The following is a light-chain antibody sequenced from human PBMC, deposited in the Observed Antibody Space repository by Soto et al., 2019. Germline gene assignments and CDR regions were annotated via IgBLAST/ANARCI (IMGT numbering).Light chain of an antibody. CDR2: GAS. CDR3: QQYGSSPLLT. CDR1: QSVSSSY. V-gene: IGKV3-20*01. J-gene: IGKJ4*01. Sequence: EIVLTQSPGTLSLSPGKRATLSCRASQSVSSSYLAWYQQKPGQAPRLLIYGASSRATGIPDRFSGSGSGTDFSLTISRLEPEDFAVYYFQQYGSSPLLTFGGGTKVEIK.